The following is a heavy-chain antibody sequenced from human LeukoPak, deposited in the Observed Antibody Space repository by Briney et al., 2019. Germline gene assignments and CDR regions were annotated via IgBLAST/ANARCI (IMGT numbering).Heavy chain of an antibody. CDR3: ARHKNYYDSSGYYYELDY. J-gene: IGHJ4*01. CDR1: GGSISSYY. CDR2: IYYRGST. Sequence: PSETLSLTCTVSGGSISSYYWSWIRQPPGKGLEWIGYIYYRGSTNYNPSLKSRVTISVDTSKNQFSLKLSSVTAADTAVYYCARHKNYYDSSGYYYELDYWGQRTLVTVSS. D-gene: IGHD3-22*01. V-gene: IGHV4-59*08.